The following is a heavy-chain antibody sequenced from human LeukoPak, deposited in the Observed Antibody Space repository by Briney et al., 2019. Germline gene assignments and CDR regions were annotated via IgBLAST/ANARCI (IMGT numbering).Heavy chain of an antibody. D-gene: IGHD5-18*01. CDR3: AGDYGYPYYFDY. CDR1: GGSITSYY. CDR2: IYVTEST. Sequence: SETLSLTCTVSGGSITSYYWSWIRQPAGKGLEWIGRIYVTESTTYNPSLKSRVTISIDTSKNQFSLKLSSVTAADTAVYYCAGDYGYPYYFDYWGQGTLVTVSS. V-gene: IGHV4-4*07. J-gene: IGHJ4*02.